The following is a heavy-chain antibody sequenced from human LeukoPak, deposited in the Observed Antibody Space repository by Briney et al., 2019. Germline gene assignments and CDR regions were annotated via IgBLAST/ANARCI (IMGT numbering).Heavy chain of an antibody. D-gene: IGHD2-2*01. V-gene: IGHV4-34*01. J-gene: IGHJ4*02. CDR3: ARRYEDIVVVPAAMRGWFDY. CDR1: GGSFSGYY. Sequence: SETLSLTCGVYGGSFSGYYWSWIRQPPGKGLEWIGEINHSGSTNYNPSLKSRVTISVDTSKNQFSLKLSSVTAADTAVYYCARRYEDIVVVPAAMRGWFDYWGQGTLVTVSS. CDR2: INHSGST.